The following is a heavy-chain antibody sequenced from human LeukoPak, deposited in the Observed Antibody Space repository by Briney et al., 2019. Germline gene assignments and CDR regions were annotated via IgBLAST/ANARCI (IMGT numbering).Heavy chain of an antibody. CDR2: IRSKADGGTT. CDR3: TSDHIYCSSTSCYAPGAFDI. Sequence: PGRSLRLSCTASGFTFGDYAMSWVRQAPGKGLEWVGFIRSKADGGTTEYAASVKGRFTISRDDSKSIAYMQMNSLKTEDTAVYYCTSDHIYCSSTSCYAPGAFDIWGQGTMVTVSS. V-gene: IGHV3-49*04. CDR1: GFTFGDYA. J-gene: IGHJ3*02. D-gene: IGHD2-2*01.